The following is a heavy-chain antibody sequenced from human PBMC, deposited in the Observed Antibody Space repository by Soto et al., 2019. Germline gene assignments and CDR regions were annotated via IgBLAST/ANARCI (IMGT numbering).Heavy chain of an antibody. J-gene: IGHJ4*02. CDR2: IYHSGST. Sequence: SETLSLTCAFSVGSISIGGYSWSWIRQPPGKGLEWIGYIYHSGSTYYNPSLKSRVTISVDRSKNQFSLKLSSVTAADTAVYYCARAGASMVRGVIITSYFDYWGQGTLVTVSS. CDR1: VGSISIGGYS. D-gene: IGHD3-10*01. V-gene: IGHV4-30-2*01. CDR3: ARAGASMVRGVIITSYFDY.